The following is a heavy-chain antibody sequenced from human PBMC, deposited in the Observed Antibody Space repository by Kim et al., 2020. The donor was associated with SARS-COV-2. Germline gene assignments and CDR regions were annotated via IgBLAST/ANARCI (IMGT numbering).Heavy chain of an antibody. D-gene: IGHD1-7*01. CDR3: TKDHNWNYLGVF. CDR2: ISSSGGST. V-gene: IGHV3-23*01. J-gene: IGHJ4*02. CDR1: GFTVSTYA. Sequence: GGSLRLSCAASGFTVSTYAMSWVRQAPGKGLEWVSAISSSGGSTYYADSVKGRFTISRDNSKNTLYLQMNSLRAVDTAVYYCTKDHNWNYLGVFWGQGALVTVSS.